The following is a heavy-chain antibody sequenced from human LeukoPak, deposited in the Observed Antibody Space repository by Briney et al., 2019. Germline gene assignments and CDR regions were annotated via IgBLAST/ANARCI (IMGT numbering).Heavy chain of an antibody. Sequence: SETLSLTCAVYGGSFSGYYWSWIRQPPGKGLEWIGEINHSGSTNYNPSLKSRVTISVDTSKNQFSLKLSSVTAADTAVYYCARGRVISYYYDSSGYYFDYWGQGTLVTVSS. CDR2: INHSGST. V-gene: IGHV4-34*01. CDR3: ARGRVISYYYDSSGYYFDY. J-gene: IGHJ4*02. D-gene: IGHD3-22*01. CDR1: GGSFSGYY.